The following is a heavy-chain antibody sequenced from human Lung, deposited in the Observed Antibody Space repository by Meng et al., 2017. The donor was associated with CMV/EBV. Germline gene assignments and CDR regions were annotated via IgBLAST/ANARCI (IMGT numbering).Heavy chain of an antibody. V-gene: IGHV3-21*01. CDR2: ISISRAYM. D-gene: IGHD3-16*01. J-gene: IGHJ3*02. CDR3: ARGYTGGELAAAFDI. CDR1: GFTFSGYS. Sequence: GGSXRLSCAASGFTFSGYSMHWVRQAPGKGLEWVSSISISRAYMLYADSVKGRFTISRDNAKNSLYLQINSLRAEDTAVYYCARGYTGGELAAAFDILGPGXMVTVSS.